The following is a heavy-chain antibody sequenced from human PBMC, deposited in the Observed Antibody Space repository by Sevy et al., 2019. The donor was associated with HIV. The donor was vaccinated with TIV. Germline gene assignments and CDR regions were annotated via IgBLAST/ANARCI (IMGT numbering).Heavy chain of an antibody. J-gene: IGHJ4*02. D-gene: IGHD3-22*01. V-gene: IGHV4-30-4*01. Sequence: SEILSLTCTVSGGSISSGDYYWSWIRQPPGNGLEWIGYIYYSGSSNYNPSLKSRVTISVDMSKNQFSLKLSSVTAADTAVYYCARAQYYYDSRGHHVIPRYYFDYWGQGTQVTVSS. CDR3: ARAQYYYDSRGHHVIPRYYFDY. CDR2: IYYSGSS. CDR1: GGSISSGDYY.